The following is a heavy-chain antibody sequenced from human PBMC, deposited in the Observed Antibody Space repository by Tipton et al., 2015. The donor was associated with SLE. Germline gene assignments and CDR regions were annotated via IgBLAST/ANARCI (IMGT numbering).Heavy chain of an antibody. Sequence: SLRLSCEASGFIFSTFWMSWVRQAPGKGLEWVANINRDGTEEHYVDSVKGRFTISRDNAKNSLFLQMNSLRAEDTAVYYCARALDYWGQGTLVTVSS. V-gene: IGHV3-7*04. CDR2: INRDGTEE. CDR1: GFIFSTFW. CDR3: ARALDY. J-gene: IGHJ4*02.